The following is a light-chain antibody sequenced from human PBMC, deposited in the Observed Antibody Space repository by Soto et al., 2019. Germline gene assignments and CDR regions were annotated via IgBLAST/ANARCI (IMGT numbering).Light chain of an antibody. CDR1: QSVTSSY. CDR2: GAS. CDR3: QQYYSYPPL. Sequence: EIVLTQSPGTLSLSPGERATLSCRASQSVTSSYLAWYQQKPGQAPRLLIYGASSRATGIPDRFSGSGSGTDFTLTISRLEPEDFATYYCQQYYSYPPLFGGGTKVEIK. J-gene: IGKJ4*01. V-gene: IGKV3-20*01.